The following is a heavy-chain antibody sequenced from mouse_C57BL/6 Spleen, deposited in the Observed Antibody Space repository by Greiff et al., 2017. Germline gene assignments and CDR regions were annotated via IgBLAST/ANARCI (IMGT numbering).Heavy chain of an antibody. CDR2: IYPRNGST. D-gene: IGHD1-1*01. CDR1: GYTFTDHT. Sequence: VQVVESDAELVKPGASVKISCKVSGYTFTDHTIHWMKQRPEQGLEWIGYIYPRNGSTNYNEKFKGKATLTADKSSSTAYMQLNSLPSEDSAVYFCAREDYYGGYAMDYWGQGTSVTVSS. J-gene: IGHJ4*01. V-gene: IGHV1-78*01. CDR3: AREDYYGGYAMDY.